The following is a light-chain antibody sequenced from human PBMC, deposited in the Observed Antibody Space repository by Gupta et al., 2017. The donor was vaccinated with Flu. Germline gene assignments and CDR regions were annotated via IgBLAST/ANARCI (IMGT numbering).Light chain of an antibody. CDR2: KAS. Sequence: DIQMTQSPSTLSASVGDGVSITCRASQSISGWLAWYQQKPGKAPKLLIYKASTLETGVPSRFSGSGSGIEFTLTISSLQPDDFATYYCQQYNSYSEGTFGQGTKLEIK. CDR1: QSISGW. CDR3: QQYNSYSEGT. V-gene: IGKV1-5*03. J-gene: IGKJ2*02.